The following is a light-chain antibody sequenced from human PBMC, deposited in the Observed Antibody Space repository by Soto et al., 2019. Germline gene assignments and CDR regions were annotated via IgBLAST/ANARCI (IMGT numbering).Light chain of an antibody. Sequence: QSVLTQPASVSGSPGQSITISCTGTSSDVGAYNYVSWYRQHPGKAPKLMIFDVSNRPSGVSNRFSGSKSGNTASLTISGLQAEDEADYYCSSYTTATTRVFGGGTKLTVL. J-gene: IGLJ3*02. CDR3: SSYTTATTRV. CDR2: DVS. V-gene: IGLV2-14*01. CDR1: SSDVGAYNY.